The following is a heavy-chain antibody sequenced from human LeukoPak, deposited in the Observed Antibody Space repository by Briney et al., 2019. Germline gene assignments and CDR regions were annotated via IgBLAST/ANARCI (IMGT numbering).Heavy chain of an antibody. CDR2: ISGSGGST. Sequence: QPGGSLRLSCAASGFTFSSYAMSWVRQAPGKGLEWVSAISGSGGSTYYADSVKGRFTISRDNSKNTLYLQMNSLRAEDTAVYYCAKGPSTQWLTLNYFDYWGQGTLVTVSS. J-gene: IGHJ4*02. D-gene: IGHD6-19*01. CDR3: AKGPSTQWLTLNYFDY. CDR1: GFTFSSYA. V-gene: IGHV3-23*01.